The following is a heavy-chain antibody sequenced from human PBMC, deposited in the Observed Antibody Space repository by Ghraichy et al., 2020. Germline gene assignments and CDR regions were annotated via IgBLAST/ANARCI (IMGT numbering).Heavy chain of an antibody. D-gene: IGHD4-23*01. Sequence: ASVKVSCKASGYTFTSYYMHWVRQAPGQGLEWMGIINPSGGSTSYAQKFQGRVTMTRDTSTSTVYMELSSLRSEDTAVYYCARDLSTTVVTGRGYFQHWGQGTLVTVSS. J-gene: IGHJ1*01. CDR1: GYTFTSYY. CDR2: INPSGGST. V-gene: IGHV1-46*01. CDR3: ARDLSTTVVTGRGYFQH.